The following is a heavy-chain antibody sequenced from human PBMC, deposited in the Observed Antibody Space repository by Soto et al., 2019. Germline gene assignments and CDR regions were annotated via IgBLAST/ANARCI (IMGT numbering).Heavy chain of an antibody. Sequence: EVQLVESGGGLVQPGGSLGLSCAASGFTFSDHYMDWVRQAPGKGLELVGRIRNKPNGYTTEYAASVKGRFTISRDDSKNSLFLQMNSLKTEDTAVYYCARASISYGGNSLNTCDIWGQGTMVTVSS. CDR2: IRNKPNGYTT. V-gene: IGHV3-72*01. D-gene: IGHD4-17*01. CDR3: ARASISYGGNSLNTCDI. CDR1: GFTFSDHY. J-gene: IGHJ3*02.